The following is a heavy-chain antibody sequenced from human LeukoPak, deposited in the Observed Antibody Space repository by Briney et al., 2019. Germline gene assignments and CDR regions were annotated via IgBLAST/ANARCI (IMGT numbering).Heavy chain of an antibody. CDR2: INPNSGGT. D-gene: IGHD2/OR15-2a*01. CDR1: GYTFTGYY. CDR3: ARDPFPVDEAFDI. V-gene: IGHV1-2*02. Sequence: GASVKVSCKASGYTFTGYYMHWVRQAPGQGLEWMGWINPNSGGTNYAQKFQGRVTMTRDTSISTAYMELSRLRSDDTAVYYCARDPFPVDEAFDIWGQGTMVTVSS. J-gene: IGHJ3*02.